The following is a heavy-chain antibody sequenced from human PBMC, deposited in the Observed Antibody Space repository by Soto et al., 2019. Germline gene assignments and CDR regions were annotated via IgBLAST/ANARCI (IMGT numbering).Heavy chain of an antibody. CDR2: IYYSGST. CDR1: GGSISSGDYY. Sequence: QVQLQESGPGLVKPSQTLSLTCTVSGGSISSGDYYWSWIRQPPGKGLEWIGYIYYSGSTYYNPSLKNRVTISVDTSKNQFSLKLSSVTAADTAVYYCAREPYYYDSSGYYYVRYFDYWGQGTLVTVSS. CDR3: AREPYYYDSSGYYYVRYFDY. J-gene: IGHJ4*02. V-gene: IGHV4-30-4*01. D-gene: IGHD3-22*01.